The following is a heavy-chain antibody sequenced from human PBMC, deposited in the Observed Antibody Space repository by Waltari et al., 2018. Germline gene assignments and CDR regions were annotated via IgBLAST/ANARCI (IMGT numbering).Heavy chain of an antibody. V-gene: IGHV3-23*01. Sequence: EVQLLESGGGLVQPGGSLRLSCVGTGFSFSTYGMTWVRQAPGKGLALVSAISGTGKDTYYADFVKGRFTMSRDNSKNTLYLHMKNVRVDDTAIYYCAKDLRASAGPYWGQGTLVTVSS. CDR3: AKDLRASAGPY. J-gene: IGHJ4*02. CDR2: ISGTGKDT. CDR1: GFSFSTYG. D-gene: IGHD6-13*01.